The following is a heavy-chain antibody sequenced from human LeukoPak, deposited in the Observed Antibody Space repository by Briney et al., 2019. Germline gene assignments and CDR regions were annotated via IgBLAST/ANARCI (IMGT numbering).Heavy chain of an antibody. CDR1: GFTFSSYA. CDR3: AKESGWELGGY. V-gene: IGHV3-23*01. D-gene: IGHD1-26*01. J-gene: IGHJ4*02. CDR2: ISGSGIST. Sequence: GGSLRLSCAASGFTFSSYAMSWVRQAPGKGLEWVSTISGSGISTYYADSVKGRFTISRDNSKNTLYLQMNSLRAEDTAVYYCAKESGWELGGYWGQGTLVTVSS.